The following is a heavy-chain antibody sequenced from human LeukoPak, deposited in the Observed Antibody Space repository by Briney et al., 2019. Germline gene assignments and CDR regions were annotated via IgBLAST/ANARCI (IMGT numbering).Heavy chain of an antibody. V-gene: IGHV4-4*07. CDR1: GGSISSYY. CDR2: IYTSGTT. Sequence: PSETLSLTCTVSGGSISSYYWSWIRQPAGKGLEWIGRIYTSGTTNYNPSLKSRVTMSVDTSKNQFSLKVSSVTAADTAVYYCARDFTDSGSSLVYYYYYYMDVWGKGTTVTVSS. D-gene: IGHD1-26*01. CDR3: ARDFTDSGSSLVYYYYYYMDV. J-gene: IGHJ6*03.